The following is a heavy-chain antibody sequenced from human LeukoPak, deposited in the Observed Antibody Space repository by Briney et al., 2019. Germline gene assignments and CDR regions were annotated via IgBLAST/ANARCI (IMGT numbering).Heavy chain of an antibody. CDR2: IYHSGTT. D-gene: IGHD3-10*01. V-gene: IGHV4-28*01. J-gene: IGHJ4*02. CDR1: GYSITSSSW. CDR3: ARKENVYYYFDY. Sequence: SETLSLTCAVSGYSITSSSWWGWIRQPPGKGLEWIGYIYHSGTTYYNPSLQSRVTMSVDTSKNQFSLKLSSVTAADTAVYYCARKENVYYYFDYWGQGTLVTVSS.